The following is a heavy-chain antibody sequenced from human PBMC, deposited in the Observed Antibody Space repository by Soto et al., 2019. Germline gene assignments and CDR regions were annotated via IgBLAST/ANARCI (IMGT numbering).Heavy chain of an antibody. V-gene: IGHV4-59*01. CDR2: IYYSGST. J-gene: IGHJ6*03. CDR3: ARDLAKELERPYYYYYMDV. Sequence: PSETLSLTCTVSGGSISSYYWSWIRQPPGKGLEWIGYIYYSGSTNYNPSLKSRVTISVDTSKNQFSLKLSSVTAADTAVYYCARDLAKELERPYYYYYMDVWGKGTTVTVSS. CDR1: GGSISSYY. D-gene: IGHD1-1*01.